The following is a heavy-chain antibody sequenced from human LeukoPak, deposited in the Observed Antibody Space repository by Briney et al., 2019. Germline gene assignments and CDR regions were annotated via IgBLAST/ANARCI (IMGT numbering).Heavy chain of an antibody. CDR3: ARRALSSGYYPQFDY. V-gene: IGHV3-48*01. CDR1: GFTFSSYS. D-gene: IGHD3-22*01. CDR2: ISSSSNTI. J-gene: IGHJ4*02. Sequence: GGSLRLSCAASGFTFSSYSMNWVRQAPGKGLEWVSYISSSSNTIYYADSVKGRFTISRDNAKNSLYLQMNSLRAEDTAVYYCARRALSSGYYPQFDYWGQGTLVSVSS.